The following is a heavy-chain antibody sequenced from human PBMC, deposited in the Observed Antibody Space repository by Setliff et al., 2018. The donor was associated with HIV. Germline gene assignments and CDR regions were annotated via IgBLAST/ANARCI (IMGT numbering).Heavy chain of an antibody. CDR3: ARHGAFYYYYYMDV. V-gene: IGHV4-59*08. J-gene: IGHJ6*03. CDR2: IYYIGNT. Sequence: SLTCTVSGGSISSYYWSWIRQPPGKGLEWIGYIYYIGNTNYNPSLKGRVTISVDTSKNQFSLNLSSVTAADTAVYYCARHGAFYYYYYMDVWGKGTTVTVSS. CDR1: GGSISSYY.